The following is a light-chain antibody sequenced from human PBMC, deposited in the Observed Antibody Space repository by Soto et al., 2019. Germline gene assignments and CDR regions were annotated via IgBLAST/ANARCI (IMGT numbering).Light chain of an antibody. CDR2: AAY. J-gene: IGKJ1*01. V-gene: IGKV1-39*01. CDR1: QTIMTY. Sequence: DLQMTQSPSSLSASVGDEVTITCRASQTIMTYLNWYQLKPGKPPRLLIYAAYSLQSGVPSRFSGRGSGTDFTITISSLQPEDFATYSCQQSYNAPQTFGRGTKVEIK. CDR3: QQSYNAPQT.